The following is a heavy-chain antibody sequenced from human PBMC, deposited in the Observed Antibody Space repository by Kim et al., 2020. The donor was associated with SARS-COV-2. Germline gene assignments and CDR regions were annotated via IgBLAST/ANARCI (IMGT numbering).Heavy chain of an antibody. V-gene: IGHV4-59*01. CDR1: GGSISSYY. J-gene: IGHJ6*02. CDR2: IYYSGST. Sequence: SETLSLTCTVSGGSISSYYWSWIRQPPGKGLEWIGYIYYSGSTNYNPSLKSRVTISVDTSKNQFSLKLSSVTAADTAVYYCARGSSSSWWGVYYYGMDVWGQGTTVTVSS. CDR3: ARGSSSSWWGVYYYGMDV. D-gene: IGHD6-13*01.